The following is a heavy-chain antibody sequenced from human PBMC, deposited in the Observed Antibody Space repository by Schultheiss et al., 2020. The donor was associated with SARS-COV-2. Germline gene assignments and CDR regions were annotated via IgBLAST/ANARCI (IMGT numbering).Heavy chain of an antibody. CDR2: ISYDGSNK. J-gene: IGHJ4*02. CDR1: GFTFSSYA. D-gene: IGHD4-17*01. V-gene: IGHV3-30-3*01. CDR3: AKGSSISTTVTLDY. Sequence: GGSLRLSCAASGFTFSSYAMHWVRQAPGKGLEWVAVISYDGSNKYYADSVKGRFTISRDNSKHTLYLQMNSLRGEDTALYYCAKGSSISTTVTLDYWGQGTLVTVSS.